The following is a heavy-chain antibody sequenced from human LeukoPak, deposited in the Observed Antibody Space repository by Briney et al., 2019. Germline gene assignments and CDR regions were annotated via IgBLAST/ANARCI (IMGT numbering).Heavy chain of an antibody. J-gene: IGHJ4*02. CDR1: GYTFTGYY. V-gene: IGHV1-2*02. Sequence: GASVKVSCKASGYTFTGYYIHWVPQAPGQGLEWMGWINPNSGVTNYAQKLQGRVTMTTDTSTSTAYMELRSLRSDDTAVYYCARDDSSGPGVDYWGQGTLVTVSS. CDR3: ARDDSSGPGVDY. D-gene: IGHD3-22*01. CDR2: INPNSGVT.